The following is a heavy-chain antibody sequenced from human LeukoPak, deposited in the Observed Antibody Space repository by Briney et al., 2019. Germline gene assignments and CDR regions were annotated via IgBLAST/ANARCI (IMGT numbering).Heavy chain of an antibody. CDR3: ARQYDDFWSGYYDY. J-gene: IGHJ4*02. CDR1: GGSISSYY. CDR2: IYYSGST. V-gene: IGHV4-59*01. D-gene: IGHD3-3*01. Sequence: QPSETLSLTCTGSGGSISSYYWSWIRQPPGKGLEWIGYIYYSGSTNYNPSLKSRVTISVDPSKNQFSLKLSSVTAADTAVYYCARQYDDFWSGYYDYWGQGTLVTVSS.